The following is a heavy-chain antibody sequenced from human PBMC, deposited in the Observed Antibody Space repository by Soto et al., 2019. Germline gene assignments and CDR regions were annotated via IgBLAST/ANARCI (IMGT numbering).Heavy chain of an antibody. CDR2: INPNSGGT. Sequence: ASVKVSCKASGYTFTGYYMHWVRQAPGQGLEWMGWINPNSGGTNYAQKFQGWVTITRGTSISTAYMELSRLRSDDTAVYYCAREVATQTYYYYYYGMDVWGQGTTVTVSS. J-gene: IGHJ6*02. CDR1: GYTFTGYY. CDR3: AREVATQTYYYYYYGMDV. V-gene: IGHV1-2*04. D-gene: IGHD5-12*01.